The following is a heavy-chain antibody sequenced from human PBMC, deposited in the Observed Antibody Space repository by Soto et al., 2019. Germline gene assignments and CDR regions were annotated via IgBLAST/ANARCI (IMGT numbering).Heavy chain of an antibody. CDR3: ARGNALDV. D-gene: IGHD3-10*01. Sequence: SQTLSLTCAISGDSVSSDITSWNWIRQSPSRGLEWLGRTYYRSKWFHDYAASVKSRITINPDTSKNQFSLELNSMTPEDTAVYYCARGNALDVWGQGAVDIVSS. J-gene: IGHJ3*01. CDR1: GDSVSSDITS. CDR2: TYYRSKWFH. V-gene: IGHV6-1*01.